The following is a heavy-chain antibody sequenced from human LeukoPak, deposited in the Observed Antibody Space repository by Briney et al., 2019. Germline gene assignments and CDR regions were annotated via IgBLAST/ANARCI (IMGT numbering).Heavy chain of an antibody. D-gene: IGHD6-19*01. CDR3: ARAYGSGWPIDY. J-gene: IGHJ4*02. V-gene: IGHV3-13*01. CDR1: GFTFSSYD. CDR2: IGTAGDT. Sequence: GGSLRLSCAASGFTFSSYDMHWVRQGTGKGLEWVSGIGTAGDTYYPGSMKGRFTISRENAKNSLYLQMNTLKAGDTAMYYCARAYGSGWPIDYWGQGTLVTVSS.